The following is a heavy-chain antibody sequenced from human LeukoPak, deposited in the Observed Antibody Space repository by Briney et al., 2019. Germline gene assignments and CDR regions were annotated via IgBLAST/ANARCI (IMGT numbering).Heavy chain of an antibody. CDR2: INIGSTYI. CDR1: GFTFGSYS. D-gene: IGHD1-7*01. V-gene: IGHV3-21*01. Sequence: PGGSLRLSCAASGFTFGSYSMNWVRQAPGKGLEWVSSINIGSTYIWYAGSVRGRFTISRDNAKNSLHLQMNSLRAEDTAVYYCARVGPYNWNYQNWNYYYYMDVWGKGTTVTVSS. J-gene: IGHJ6*03. CDR3: ARVGPYNWNYQNWNYYYYMDV.